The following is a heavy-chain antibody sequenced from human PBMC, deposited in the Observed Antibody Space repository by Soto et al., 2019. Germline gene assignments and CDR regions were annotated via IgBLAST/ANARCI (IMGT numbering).Heavy chain of an antibody. V-gene: IGHV4-34*01. Sequence: QVQLQQWGAGLLKPSETLSLTCAVYGGSFSGYYWSWIRQPPGKGLERIGEINHSGSTNYNPSLKSTVTISVDTSKNQFSLKLSSVTAADTAVYYCGRSVPRYYYYYYGMDVWGQGTTVTVSS. CDR1: GGSFSGYY. CDR3: GRSVPRYYYYYYGMDV. J-gene: IGHJ6*02. CDR2: INHSGST.